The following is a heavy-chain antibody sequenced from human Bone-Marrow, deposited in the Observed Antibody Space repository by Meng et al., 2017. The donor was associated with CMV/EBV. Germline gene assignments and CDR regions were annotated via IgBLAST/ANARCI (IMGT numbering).Heavy chain of an antibody. D-gene: IGHD4-11*01. CDR2: IKSKTDGGTT. Sequence: GESLKISCAASGFTFSNAWMSWVRQAPGKGLEWVGRIKSKTDGGTTDYAAPVKGRFTISRDDSKNTLYLQMNSLKTEDTAVYYCTTDTWTTVSAYYYYGMDVWGQGTTVTFYS. CDR3: TTDTWTTVSAYYYYGMDV. CDR1: GFTFSNAW. J-gene: IGHJ6*02. V-gene: IGHV3-15*01.